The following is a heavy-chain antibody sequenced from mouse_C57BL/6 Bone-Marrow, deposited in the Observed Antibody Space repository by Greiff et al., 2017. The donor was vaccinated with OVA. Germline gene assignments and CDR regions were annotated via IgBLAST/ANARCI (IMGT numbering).Heavy chain of an antibody. V-gene: IGHV1-64*01. D-gene: IGHD1-1*01. CDR2: IHPNSGST. Sequence: QVQLQQPGAELVKPGASVKLSCKASGYTFTSYWMHWVKQRPGQGLEWIGMIHPNSGSTNYNEKFKSKATLTVDKSSSTAYMQLSSLSSEDSAVYYCARRRDYGSRLYAMDYWGQETSDTVSS. CDR3: ARRRDYGSRLYAMDY. CDR1: GYTFTSYW. J-gene: IGHJ4*01.